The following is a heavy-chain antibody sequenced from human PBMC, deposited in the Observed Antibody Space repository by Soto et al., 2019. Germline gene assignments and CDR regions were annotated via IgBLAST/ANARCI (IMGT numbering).Heavy chain of an antibody. CDR3: ARGGRGSTIVNPFDI. J-gene: IGHJ3*02. V-gene: IGHV3-48*03. D-gene: IGHD3-10*01. Sequence: EVQLVESGGGLAQPGGSLRVSCAASGITISSYEMNWVRQAPGKGLQWISYISFSGTPIYYADSVKGRFTISRDNAKNSLYLQMNTLTAEDTAGYFCARGGRGSTIVNPFDIWGQGTMVTVSS. CDR2: ISFSGTPI. CDR1: GITISSYE.